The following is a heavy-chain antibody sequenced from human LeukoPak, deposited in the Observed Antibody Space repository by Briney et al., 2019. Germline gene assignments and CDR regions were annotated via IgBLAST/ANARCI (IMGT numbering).Heavy chain of an antibody. V-gene: IGHV1-3*01. J-gene: IGHJ5*02. Sequence: ASVKVSCKASGYTFTSYAMHWVRQAPGQRLEWMGWINAGNGNTKYSQKFQGRVTITRDTSASTAYMELSSLRSEDTAVYYCARDTGRLLWWFDPWGQGTLVTVSS. D-gene: IGHD3-10*01. CDR2: INAGNGNT. CDR1: GYTFTSYA. CDR3: ARDTGRLLWWFDP.